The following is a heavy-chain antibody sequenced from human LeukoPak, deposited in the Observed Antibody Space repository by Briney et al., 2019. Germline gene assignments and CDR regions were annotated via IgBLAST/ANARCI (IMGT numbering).Heavy chain of an antibody. CDR2: INSDGSST. CDR1: GFTFSSYW. V-gene: IGHV3-74*01. D-gene: IGHD6-19*01. CDR3: ARALAVAGTGGFDP. Sequence: TGGSLRLSCAASGFTFSSYWMHWVRQAPGKGLVWVSRINSDGSSTSYADSVKGRFTISGDNAKNTLYLQMNSLRAEDTAVYYCARALAVAGTGGFDPWGQGTLVTVSS. J-gene: IGHJ5*02.